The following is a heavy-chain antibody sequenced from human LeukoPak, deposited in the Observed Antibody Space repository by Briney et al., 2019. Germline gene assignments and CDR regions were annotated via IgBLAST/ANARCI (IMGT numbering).Heavy chain of an antibody. D-gene: IGHD3-3*01. Sequence: SETLSLTCTVSGGSISSSSYYWGWIRQPPGKGLEWIGSIYYSGSTYYNPSLKSRVTISVDRSKNQFSLKLSSVTAADTAVYYCARGMEKTVLSTIFGVVIYTPDYMDVWGKGTTVTVSS. V-gene: IGHV4-39*07. CDR2: IYYSGST. J-gene: IGHJ6*03. CDR3: ARGMEKTVLSTIFGVVIYTPDYMDV. CDR1: GGSISSSSYY.